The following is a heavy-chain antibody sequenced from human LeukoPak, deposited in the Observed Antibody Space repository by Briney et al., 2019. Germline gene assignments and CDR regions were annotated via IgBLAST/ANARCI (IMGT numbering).Heavy chain of an antibody. V-gene: IGHV7-4-1*02. CDR3: ARSGFWTDHPAFDI. J-gene: IGHJ3*02. D-gene: IGHD3/OR15-3a*01. CDR2: INPKSGNH. Sequence: ASVKVSCKSSVYTFTKYAENGVRQPRGKGREGVGWINPKSGNHTYAQGFTGRCVLFCDTSVTTAYLQISSLKDDDTAVYYCARSGFWTDHPAFDIWGQGTMVTVSS. CDR1: VYTFTKYA.